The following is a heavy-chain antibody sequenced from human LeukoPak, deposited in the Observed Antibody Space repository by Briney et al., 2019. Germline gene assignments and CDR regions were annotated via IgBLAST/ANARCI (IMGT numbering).Heavy chain of an antibody. V-gene: IGHV1-8*01. Sequence: ASVKVSCKASGYTFTSYDINWVRQATGQGLEWMGWMNPNSGNTGYAQKFQGRVTMTRNTSISTAYMELSSLRSEDTAVYYCVSHYGSGSPFDYWGQGTLVTVSS. CDR2: MNPNSGNT. CDR1: GYTFTSYD. J-gene: IGHJ4*02. D-gene: IGHD3-10*01. CDR3: VSHYGSGSPFDY.